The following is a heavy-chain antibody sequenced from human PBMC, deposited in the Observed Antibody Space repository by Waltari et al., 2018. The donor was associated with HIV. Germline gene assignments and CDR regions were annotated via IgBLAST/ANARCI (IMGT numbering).Heavy chain of an antibody. CDR1: GGSFSGYY. V-gene: IGHV4-34*01. J-gene: IGHJ6*02. D-gene: IGHD4-17*01. CDR2: INHSGST. Sequence: QVQLQQWGAGLLKPSETLSLTCAVYGGSFSGYYWSWIRQPPGKGLEWIGEINHSGSTNYTPSLKSRVTISVDTSKNQFSLKLSSVTAADTAVYYCARLYGDYRYYYYGMDVWGQGTTVTVSS. CDR3: ARLYGDYRYYYYGMDV.